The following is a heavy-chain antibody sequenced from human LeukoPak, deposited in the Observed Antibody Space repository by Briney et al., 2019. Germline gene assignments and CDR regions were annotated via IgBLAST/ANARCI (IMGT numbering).Heavy chain of an antibody. CDR2: IYTSGST. CDR1: GGSISSGSYY. D-gene: IGHD3-10*01. V-gene: IGHV4-61*02. CDR3: ARTSRATDGGSGSEFDY. J-gene: IGHJ4*02. Sequence: SQTLSLTCTVSGGSISSGSYYWSWIRQPAGKGLEWIGRIYTSGSTNYNPSLKSRVTISVDTSKNQFSLKLSSVTAADTAVYYCARTSRATDGGSGSEFDYWGQGTRVPVSS.